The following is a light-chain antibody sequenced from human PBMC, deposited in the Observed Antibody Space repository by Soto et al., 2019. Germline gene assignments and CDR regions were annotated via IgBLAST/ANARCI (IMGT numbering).Light chain of an antibody. CDR1: QSVLYSPNNKNY. CDR2: WAS. Sequence: DIVMTQSPDSLAVSLGERATINCKSSQSVLYSPNNKNYLAWYQQKPGQPPKLLIYWASTRASGVPDRFSGSGSGTDFTLTISSLQAEDVAFYYCQQYHSATQRFGQGTKVEIK. J-gene: IGKJ1*01. V-gene: IGKV4-1*01. CDR3: QQYHSATQR.